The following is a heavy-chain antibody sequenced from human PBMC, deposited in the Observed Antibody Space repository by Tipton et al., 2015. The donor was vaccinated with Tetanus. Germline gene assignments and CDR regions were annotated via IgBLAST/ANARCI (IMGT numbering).Heavy chain of an antibody. V-gene: IGHV4-34*01. J-gene: IGHJ4*02. D-gene: IGHD5-12*01. CDR1: GGSFSGYY. CDR3: ARANNDYPKKGPFDY. CDR2: VTHSGST. Sequence: GLVKPSETLSLTCGVYGGSFSGYYWTWIRQPPGKGLEGLGEVTHSGSTNYNPSLKSRVTISVDTAKKQFSLNLRSVITADTAVYYCARANNDYPKKGPFDYWGQGILVIVSS.